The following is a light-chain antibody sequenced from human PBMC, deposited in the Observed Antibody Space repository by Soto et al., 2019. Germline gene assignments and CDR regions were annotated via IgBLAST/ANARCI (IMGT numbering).Light chain of an antibody. Sequence: DIVMTQSPDSLAVSLGERATINCKSSQSVLYSSNNKNYLAWYQQKPGQPPKLLIYWASTRESGVPDRFSGSGSGTDFTLTISSLQAEDVAVYSCQQYDRPWTFGQGTKVEIK. J-gene: IGKJ1*01. CDR3: QQYDRPWT. CDR1: QSVLYSSNNKNY. CDR2: WAS. V-gene: IGKV4-1*01.